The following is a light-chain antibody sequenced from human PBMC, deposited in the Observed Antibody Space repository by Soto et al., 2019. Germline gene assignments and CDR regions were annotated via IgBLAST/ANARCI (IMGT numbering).Light chain of an antibody. J-gene: IGKJ2*01. CDR2: GVS. Sequence: EIVLTQSPGTLSLSPGERATLSCRATQTVTTNYFAWYQQKPGQAPKLLISGVSNRATDIPDRFSGSGSGTDFTLTISRLEPEDFVVYYCQQYSSLPHTFGQGTKLEVK. CDR1: QTVTTNY. CDR3: QQYSSLPHT. V-gene: IGKV3-20*01.